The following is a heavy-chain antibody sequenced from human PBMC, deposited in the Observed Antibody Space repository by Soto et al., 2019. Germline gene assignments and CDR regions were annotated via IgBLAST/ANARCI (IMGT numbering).Heavy chain of an antibody. CDR2: IYHSGST. V-gene: IGHV4-30-2*01. D-gene: IGHD6-6*01. CDR1: GRSISSGGYS. J-gene: IGHJ4*02. Sequence: QLQLQESGSGLVKPSQTLSLTCAVSGRSISSGGYSWSWIRQPPGKGLEWIGYIYHSGSTYYNPTLKSRVTISVDRSKNHFALKLSSVTAADTAVYYCAGGIAARPLGYWGQGTLVTVSS. CDR3: AGGIAARPLGY.